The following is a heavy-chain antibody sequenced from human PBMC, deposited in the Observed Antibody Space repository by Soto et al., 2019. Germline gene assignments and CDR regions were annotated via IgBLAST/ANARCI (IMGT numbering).Heavy chain of an antibody. CDR2: IYYSGST. CDR3: AREFGYGDYGY. J-gene: IGHJ4*02. V-gene: IGHV4-39*07. Sequence: PSETLSLTCTVSGGSISSSSYYWGWIRQPPGKGLEWIGSIYYSGSTNYNPSLKSRVTISVDTSKNQFSLKLSSVTAADTAVYYCAREFGYGDYGYWGQGTLVTVSS. CDR1: GGSISSSSYY. D-gene: IGHD4-17*01.